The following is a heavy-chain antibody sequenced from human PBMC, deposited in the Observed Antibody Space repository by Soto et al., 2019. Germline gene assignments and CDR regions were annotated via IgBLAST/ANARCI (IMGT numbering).Heavy chain of an antibody. CDR1: GGSISSYS. J-gene: IGHJ4*02. Sequence: QVRLQESGPGLVKPSETLSLTCSVSGGSISSYSWSWIRQPPGKGLEWIGYFYNSGDTKYNPSPKSRVTISADTSKNQFSLKVRSVIAADTAVYYCARTDGTYGRRSLDYWGQGTLVTVSS. CDR2: FYNSGDT. CDR3: ARTDGTYGRRSLDY. D-gene: IGHD2-8*01. V-gene: IGHV4-59*01.